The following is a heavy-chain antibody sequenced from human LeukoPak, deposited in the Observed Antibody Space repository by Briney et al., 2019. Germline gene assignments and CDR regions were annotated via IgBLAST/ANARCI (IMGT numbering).Heavy chain of an antibody. Sequence: GGSLRLSCAASGFTFSNAWMSWVRQAPGKGLEWVGHIKSKTDGGTIDYAAPVKGRFTISRDDSKNTLYLQMNSLKTEDSAVYYCTTDHDYAEHFQEWGQGTLVTVSS. CDR3: TTDHDYAEHFQE. CDR1: GFTFSNAW. CDR2: IKSKTDGGTI. D-gene: IGHD4-11*01. V-gene: IGHV3-15*01. J-gene: IGHJ1*01.